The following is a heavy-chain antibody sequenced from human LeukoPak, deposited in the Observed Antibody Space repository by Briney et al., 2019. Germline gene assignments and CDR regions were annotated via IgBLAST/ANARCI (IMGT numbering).Heavy chain of an antibody. Sequence: GGSLRLSCAASGFTFSSYSMNWVRQAPGEGLEWVSSISSSGNYVYYADSMKGRFTISRDNAKTSLYLQMNSLRAEDTAVYYCARNSTVVAGTFDIWGQGTMVTVSS. CDR3: ARNSTVVAGTFDI. CDR2: ISSSGNYV. J-gene: IGHJ3*02. CDR1: GFTFSSYS. V-gene: IGHV3-21*01. D-gene: IGHD2-15*01.